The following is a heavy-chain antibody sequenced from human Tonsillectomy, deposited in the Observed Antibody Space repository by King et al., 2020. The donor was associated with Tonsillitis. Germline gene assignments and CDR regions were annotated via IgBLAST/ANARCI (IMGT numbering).Heavy chain of an antibody. CDR1: GFTFSSRA. CDR3: AKAYSSGWPSINFDY. Sequence: VQLVESGGALVQPGGSLRLSCEASGFTFSSRAMGWVRRAPGKGLEWVSGISANGDSTYYGDSVKGRFTISRDNSKNTLYLQMNSLRVEDTAVYYCAKAYSSGWPSINFDYWGQGNLVTVSA. J-gene: IGHJ4*02. D-gene: IGHD6-19*01. V-gene: IGHV3-23*04. CDR2: ISANGDST.